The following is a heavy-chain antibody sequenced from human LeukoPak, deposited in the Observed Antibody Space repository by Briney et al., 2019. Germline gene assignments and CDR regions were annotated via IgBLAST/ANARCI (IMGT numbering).Heavy chain of an antibody. D-gene: IGHD1-26*01. J-gene: IGHJ4*02. Sequence: GGSLRLSCTSSGFTFSSDAMTWVRQAPGKGLEWVSSISGSGDGTYYADSVKGRFTISRDNSKNTLYLQMNNLRAEDTAVYYCARVDWEGSGSYYFDYWGQGTLVTVSS. V-gene: IGHV3-23*01. CDR1: GFTFSSDA. CDR2: ISGSGDGT. CDR3: ARVDWEGSGSYYFDY.